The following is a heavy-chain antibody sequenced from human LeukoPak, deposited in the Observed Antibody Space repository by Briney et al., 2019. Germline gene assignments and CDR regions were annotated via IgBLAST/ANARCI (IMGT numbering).Heavy chain of an antibody. CDR1: DGPIRSHY. J-gene: IGHJ4*02. CDR2: ISNSGST. V-gene: IGHV4-59*11. Sequence: PSETLSLTCTVSDGPIRSHYWTWIRQSPLKGLEWIGDISNSGSTKYNPSLKSRVTISVDRSKNQFSLKLTSVTAADTAVYYCARSPATSWSNFDYWGQGSLVTVSS. CDR3: ARSPATSWSNFDY. D-gene: IGHD2-2*01.